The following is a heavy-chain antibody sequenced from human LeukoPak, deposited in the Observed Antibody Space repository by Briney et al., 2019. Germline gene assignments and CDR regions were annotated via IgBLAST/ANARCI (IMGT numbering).Heavy chain of an antibody. J-gene: IGHJ4*02. CDR3: ASQSLGRYYDFWSARLAPDGGDY. V-gene: IGHV3-74*01. CDR2: INSDGSST. CDR1: GFTFSSYW. Sequence: PGGSLRLSCAASGFTFSSYWMHWVRQAPGKGLAWVSRINSDGSSTSYADSVKGRFTISRDNAKNTLYVQMNRLRAEDTAVYYCASQSLGRYYDFWSARLAPDGGDYWGQGTLVTASS. D-gene: IGHD3-3*01.